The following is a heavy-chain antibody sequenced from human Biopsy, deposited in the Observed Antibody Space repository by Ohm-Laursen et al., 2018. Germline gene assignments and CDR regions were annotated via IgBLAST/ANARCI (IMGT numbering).Heavy chain of an antibody. D-gene: IGHD3-3*01. CDR3: ARERQFRFLEGAFDY. Sequence: GTLSLTCTVSGGSISDDYWNWIRQPPGKGLQVIGYIYSGGRAKYNPSLKSRLTISLDTSKNQLSLRLSSVTAADSAIYYCARERQFRFLEGAFDYWGQGILVTVSS. CDR1: GGSISDDY. J-gene: IGHJ4*02. V-gene: IGHV4-59*01. CDR2: IYSGGRA.